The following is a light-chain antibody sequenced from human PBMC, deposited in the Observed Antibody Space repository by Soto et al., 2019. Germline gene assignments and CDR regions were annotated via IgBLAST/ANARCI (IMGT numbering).Light chain of an antibody. V-gene: IGKV1-5*03. CDR2: QAS. CDR1: QSISNW. CDR3: QQYNSYWT. J-gene: IGKJ1*01. Sequence: DIQMTQSPSTLSASVGDRVTITCRASQSISNWWAWYQQKPGKAPKLLIYQASSLESGVPSRFSGRGSGTEFTLTVSSLQPDDFATYYCQQYNSYWTFGQGTKVEIK.